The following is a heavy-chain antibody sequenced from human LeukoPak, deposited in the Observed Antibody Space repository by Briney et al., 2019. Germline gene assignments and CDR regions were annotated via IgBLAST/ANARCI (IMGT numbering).Heavy chain of an antibody. CDR2: IYYSGST. J-gene: IGHJ6*03. Sequence: RSSETLSLTCTVSGGSISSSSYYWGWIRQPPGKGLEWIGSIYYSGSTYYNPSLKRRVTISVDTSKNQFSLKLSSVTAADTAVYYCARGEGYDYVWGSYLREGYYYYMDVWGKGTTVTISS. D-gene: IGHD3-16*02. CDR3: ARGEGYDYVWGSYLREGYYYYMDV. V-gene: IGHV4-39*07. CDR1: GGSISSSSYY.